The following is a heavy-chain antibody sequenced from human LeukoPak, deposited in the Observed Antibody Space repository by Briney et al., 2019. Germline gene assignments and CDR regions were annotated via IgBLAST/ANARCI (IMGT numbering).Heavy chain of an antibody. V-gene: IGHV4-34*01. J-gene: IGHJ5*02. Sequence: PSETLSLTCAVYGGSFSGYYWSWIRQPPGKGLEWIGEINHSGSTNYNPSLKSRVTISVDTSKNQFSLKLSSVTAADTAVYYCARKKGAATRAWFDPWGQGTLVTASS. D-gene: IGHD2-15*01. CDR1: GGSFSGYY. CDR3: ARKKGAATRAWFDP. CDR2: INHSGST.